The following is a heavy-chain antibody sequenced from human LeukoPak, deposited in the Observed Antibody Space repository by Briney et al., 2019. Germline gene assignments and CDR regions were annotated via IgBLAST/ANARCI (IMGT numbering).Heavy chain of an antibody. V-gene: IGHV3-48*01. CDR3: ARDNSALLLWFGELFPDAFDI. CDR1: GFTFSSYS. J-gene: IGHJ3*02. Sequence: GESLKISCAASGFTFSSYSMNWVCQAPGKGLEWVSYISSSSSTIYYADSVKGRFTISRDNAKNSLYLQMNSLRAEDTAVYYCARDNSALLLWFGELFPDAFDIWGQGTMVTVSS. D-gene: IGHD3-10*01. CDR2: ISSSSSTI.